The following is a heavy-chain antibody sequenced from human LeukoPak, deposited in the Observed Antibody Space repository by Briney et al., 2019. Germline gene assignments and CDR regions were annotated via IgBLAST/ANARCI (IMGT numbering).Heavy chain of an antibody. CDR2: ISGSGGST. D-gene: IGHD3-22*01. CDR3: ASLDYFDSSDYGDY. CDR1: GFTFNNYA. Sequence: PGGSLRLSCAPSGFTFNNYAMSWVRQAPGKGLEWVSAISGSGGSTYYVDSVKGRFTISRDNSKNTLYLQMNSLRAEDTALYYCASLDYFDSSDYGDYWGQGTLVTVSS. V-gene: IGHV3-23*01. J-gene: IGHJ4*02.